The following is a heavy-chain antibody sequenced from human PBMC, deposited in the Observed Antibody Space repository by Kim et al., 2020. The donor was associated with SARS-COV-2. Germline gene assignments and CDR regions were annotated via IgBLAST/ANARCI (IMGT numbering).Heavy chain of an antibody. CDR2: ISISGTTI. CDR3: SSRAASIATRPFDY. J-gene: IGHJ4*02. V-gene: IGHV3-48*03. CDR1: GFTFSSYE. D-gene: IGHD6-6*01. Sequence: GGSLRLSCAASGFTFSSYEMNWVRQAPGKGLEWVSYISISGTTIYYADSVKCRFTISRDNAKNSLYLQMNSLRAEDTAVYYCSSRAASIATRPFDYWAQGTLITVSS.